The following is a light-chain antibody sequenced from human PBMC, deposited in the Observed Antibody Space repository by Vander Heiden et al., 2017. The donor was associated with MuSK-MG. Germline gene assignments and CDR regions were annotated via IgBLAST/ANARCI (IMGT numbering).Light chain of an antibody. Sequence: DIQMTQSPSTLSASVGDRVTITCRASQSISTWLAWYQQKPGTAPKLLIYKASSLESGVPSRFSGSGSGTEFTLTISSRQPDDFATYYCQHYDGFPPYTFGQGTKLEIK. V-gene: IGKV1-5*03. CDR1: QSISTW. CDR2: KAS. CDR3: QHYDGFPPYT. J-gene: IGKJ2*01.